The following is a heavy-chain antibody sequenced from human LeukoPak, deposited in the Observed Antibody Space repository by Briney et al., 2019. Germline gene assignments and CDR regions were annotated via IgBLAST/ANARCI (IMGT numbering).Heavy chain of an antibody. V-gene: IGHV1-69*13. CDR1: GGTFSSYA. J-gene: IGHJ3*02. Sequence: SVKVSCKASGGTFSSYAISWVRQAPGQGLEWMGGIIPIFGTANYAQKFQGRVTITADESTSTAYMELSSLRSDDTAVYYCARDLLHHYYGSGSYAFDIWGQGTMVTVSS. CDR2: IIPIFGTA. CDR3: ARDLLHHYYGSGSYAFDI. D-gene: IGHD3-10*01.